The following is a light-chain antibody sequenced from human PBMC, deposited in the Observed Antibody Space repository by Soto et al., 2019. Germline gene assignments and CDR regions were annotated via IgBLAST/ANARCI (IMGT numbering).Light chain of an antibody. V-gene: IGKV3-20*01. CDR3: QQYGSSPPYT. CDR2: AAS. Sequence: EIVLTQSPGTLSLSPGERATLSCRASQSISSGHLAWYQQRPGQAPRLLIFAASARATDIPDRFSGSGSGTDFTLTISRLEPEDFAVYYCQQYGSSPPYTFGQGTKLEIK. J-gene: IGKJ2*01. CDR1: QSISSGH.